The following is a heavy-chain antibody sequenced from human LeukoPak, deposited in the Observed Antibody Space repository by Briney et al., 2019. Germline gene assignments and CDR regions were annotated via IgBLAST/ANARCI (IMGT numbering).Heavy chain of an antibody. CDR1: GDSITYYF. J-gene: IGHJ1*01. V-gene: IGHV4-59*03. Sequence: PSETLSLTCTFPGDSITYYFWSWVRQPPGKGLEWIGYVFHTGSTNYNPSLMGRVTISLDTSKNQFSLRLTSVTAADTAVYYCATGRVYYGSEYWGQGAPVTVSS. CDR2: VFHTGST. D-gene: IGHD3-10*01. CDR3: ATGRVYYGSEY.